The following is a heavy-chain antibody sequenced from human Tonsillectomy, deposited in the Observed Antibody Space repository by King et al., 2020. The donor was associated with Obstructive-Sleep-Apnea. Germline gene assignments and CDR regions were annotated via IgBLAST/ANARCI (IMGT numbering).Heavy chain of an antibody. CDR1: GGSFSGYY. D-gene: IGHD3-10*01. Sequence: VQLQQWGAGLLKPSETLSLTCAVYGGSFSGYYWSWIRQPPGKGLEWIGEINHSGSTNYNPSLKSRVTISVDTSKNQFSLKLSSVTAADTAVYYCARGLGGYYGSGSYYPDYWGQGTLVTVSS. CDR2: INHSGST. CDR3: ARGLGGYYGSGSYYPDY. V-gene: IGHV4-34*01. J-gene: IGHJ4*02.